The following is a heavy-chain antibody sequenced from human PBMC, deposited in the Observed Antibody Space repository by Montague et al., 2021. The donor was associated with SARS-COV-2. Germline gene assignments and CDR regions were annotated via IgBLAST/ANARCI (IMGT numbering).Heavy chain of an antibody. D-gene: IGHD3-22*01. CDR2: MYYSGNT. CDR1: ISSSRYY. CDR3: ARGRWEAVVGVIDYYYGMDV. J-gene: IGHJ6*02. Sequence: SETLSLTCTVSISSSRYYWDWIRQPPGKGLEWIGSMYYSGNTYYNPSLKSRITISVDTSKTQSSLKLSSVTAADTAVYYCARGRWEAVVGVIDYYYGMDVWGQGTTVTVSS. V-gene: IGHV4-39*07.